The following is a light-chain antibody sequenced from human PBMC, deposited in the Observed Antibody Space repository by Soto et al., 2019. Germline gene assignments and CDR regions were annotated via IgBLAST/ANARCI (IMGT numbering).Light chain of an antibody. J-gene: IGLJ2*01. CDR1: SGYSNYK. V-gene: IGLV9-49*01. CDR3: GADHGSGSNVVV. Sequence: QSVLTQPPSASASLGASVTLTCTLSSGYSNYKVDWYQQRPGKGPRFVMRVGTGGIVGFKGDGIPDRFSVLGSGLNRYLTIKNIQEEDESDYHCGADHGSGSNVVVFGGGTKLTVL. CDR2: VGTGGIVG.